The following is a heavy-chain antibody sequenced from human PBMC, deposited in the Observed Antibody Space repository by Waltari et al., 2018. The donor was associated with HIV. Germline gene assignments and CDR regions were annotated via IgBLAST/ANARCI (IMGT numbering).Heavy chain of an antibody. V-gene: IGHV4-61*02. CDR2: IYSSGIT. CDR3: ARGRFAGYILYYYYGMDV. J-gene: IGHJ6*02. D-gene: IGHD5-12*01. CDR1: GGPISNGSYY. Sequence: LQLQESGPGLLKPSPTLSVTCTVTGGPISNGSYYWNWIRQPAGTGLEWIARIYSSGITTYHPSLKSRVTISVDTSKNQFSLKLSSVTAADTAVYYCARGRFAGYILYYYYGMDVWGQGPTVSVSS.